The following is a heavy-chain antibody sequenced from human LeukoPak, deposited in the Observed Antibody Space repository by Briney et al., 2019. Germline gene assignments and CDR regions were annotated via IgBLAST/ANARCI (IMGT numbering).Heavy chain of an antibody. V-gene: IGHV4-59*08. J-gene: IGHJ6*02. Sequence: SETLSLTCTVSGGSISSYYWSWIRQPPGRGLEWIGYIYYSGSTNYNPSLKSRVTISVDTSKNQFSLKLSSVTAADTAVYYCAHSSVYDFWSGYPLYGMDVWGQGTTVTVSS. D-gene: IGHD3-3*01. CDR2: IYYSGST. CDR3: AHSSVYDFWSGYPLYGMDV. CDR1: GGSISSYY.